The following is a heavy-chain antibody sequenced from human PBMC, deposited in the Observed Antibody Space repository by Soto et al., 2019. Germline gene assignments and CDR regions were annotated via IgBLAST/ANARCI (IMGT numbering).Heavy chain of an antibody. D-gene: IGHD1-26*01. CDR2: ISGSGGST. CDR3: ASREGVVGSRSYYYGMDV. V-gene: IGHV3-23*01. Sequence: GGSLRLSCAASGFTFSSYAMSWVRQAPGKGLEWVSAISGSGGSTYYADSVKGRFTISRDNSKNTLYLQMNSLRAEDTAVYYCASREGVVGSRSYYYGMDVWGQGTTVTVSS. CDR1: GFTFSSYA. J-gene: IGHJ6*02.